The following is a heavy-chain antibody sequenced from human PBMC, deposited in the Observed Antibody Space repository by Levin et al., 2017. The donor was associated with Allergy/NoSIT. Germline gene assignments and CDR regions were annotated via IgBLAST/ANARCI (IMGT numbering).Heavy chain of an antibody. Sequence: SCEASGFTFSDYYMTWIRRAPGMGLEWVSYISGSGTIIYYADSVKGRFTISRDNAKNSLYLQMNSLRAADTAVYYCARVTRCGGDCYFLDSWGQGVLVTVSS. V-gene: IGHV3-11*01. D-gene: IGHD2-21*02. J-gene: IGHJ4*02. CDR3: ARVTRCGGDCYFLDS. CDR2: ISGSGTII. CDR1: GFTFSDYY.